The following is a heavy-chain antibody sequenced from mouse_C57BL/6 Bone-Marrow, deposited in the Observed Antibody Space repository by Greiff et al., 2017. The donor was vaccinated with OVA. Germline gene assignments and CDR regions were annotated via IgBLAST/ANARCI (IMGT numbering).Heavy chain of an antibody. J-gene: IGHJ2*01. D-gene: IGHD2-1*01. V-gene: IGHV14-4*01. CDR1: GFNIKDDY. CDR2: IYPENGDT. Sequence: DVQLQESGAELVRPGASVKLSCTASGFNIKDDYMHWVKQRPEQGLEWIGWIYPENGDTEYASKFQGKATITADTSSNTAYLQLSSLTSEDTAVYYCTSYGNFDYWGQGTTLTVSS. CDR3: TSYGNFDY.